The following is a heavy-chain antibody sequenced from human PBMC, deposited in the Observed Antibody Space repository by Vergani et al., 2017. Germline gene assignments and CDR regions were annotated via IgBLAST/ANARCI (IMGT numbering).Heavy chain of an antibody. CDR3: AKANPRNSGYDYLYYYHAMDV. CDR1: VFTFSHYA. V-gene: IGHV3-23*01. Sequence: EVQLLESGGDLVQPGGSLRLSCAASVFTFSHYAMNWVRQAPGKGLEWVSGISGSGGSTYYAGSVKGRFTLSRESSKNTLYLQMNSLSAGDTAVYYWAKANPRNSGYDYLYYYHAMDVWGQGTTVTVSS. D-gene: IGHD5-12*01. J-gene: IGHJ6*02. CDR2: ISGSGGST.